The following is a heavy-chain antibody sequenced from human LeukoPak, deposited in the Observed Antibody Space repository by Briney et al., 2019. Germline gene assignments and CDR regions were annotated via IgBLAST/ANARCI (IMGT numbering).Heavy chain of an antibody. CDR2: ISSTRGDV. CDR1: GFTFSRFG. Sequence: PGGSLRLSCVASGFTFSRFGMNWVRQAPGKGLEWISHISSTRGDVYYADSVKGRFTISRDNAKNSLYLQMSSLRNEDTAIYYCAQKGGTDHWGQGTLVTVSS. D-gene: IGHD2-15*01. V-gene: IGHV3-48*02. J-gene: IGHJ4*02. CDR3: AQKGGTDH.